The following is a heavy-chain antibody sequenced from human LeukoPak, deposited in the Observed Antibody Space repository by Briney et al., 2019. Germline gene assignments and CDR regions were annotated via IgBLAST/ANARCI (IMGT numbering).Heavy chain of an antibody. Sequence: SETLSLTCTVSGGSISYFYWSWIRQPAGKGLEWIGRIYTSGSTNYNPSLKSRVTMSVDTSKNQFSLKLSSVTAADTAVYYCARRVNYDSSGYYYGDAFDIWGQGTMVTVSS. D-gene: IGHD3-22*01. CDR1: GGSISYFY. J-gene: IGHJ3*02. CDR3: ARRVNYDSSGYYYGDAFDI. V-gene: IGHV4-4*07. CDR2: IYTSGST.